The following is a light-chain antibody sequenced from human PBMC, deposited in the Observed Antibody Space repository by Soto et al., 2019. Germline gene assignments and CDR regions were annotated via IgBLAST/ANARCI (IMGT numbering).Light chain of an antibody. CDR1: QSLLYNNTFNY. CDR3: MQALQSLT. V-gene: IGKV2-28*01. Sequence: EIVMTQSPLTLPVTPGEPASMSCRSSQSLLYNNTFNYLHWYLQKPGQSPHLLIYLGSNRASGVPDRFSGSGSGTDFSLKISRVEAEDVGTYYCMQALQSLTFGQGTRLEIQ. J-gene: IGKJ5*01. CDR2: LGS.